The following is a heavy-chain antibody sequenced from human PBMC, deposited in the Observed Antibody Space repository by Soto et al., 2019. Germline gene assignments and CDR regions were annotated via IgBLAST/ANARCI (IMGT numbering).Heavy chain of an antibody. Sequence: QVQLQESGPGLVKPSGTLSLTCAVSSGSISSSNWWSWVRQPPGKGLEWIGEIYHSGSTNYNPSLKSRVTISADQSKSQFPLKPSSVTAADTAVYYCERDRGDAYYYMDVWGKGTTVTVSS. J-gene: IGHJ6*03. D-gene: IGHD3-10*01. CDR1: SGSISSSNW. CDR3: ERDRGDAYYYMDV. V-gene: IGHV4-4*02. CDR2: IYHSGST.